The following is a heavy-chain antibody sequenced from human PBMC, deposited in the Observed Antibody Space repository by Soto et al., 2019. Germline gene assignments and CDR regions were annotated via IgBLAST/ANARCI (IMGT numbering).Heavy chain of an antibody. CDR1: RFMFSSYW. J-gene: IGHJ6*02. D-gene: IGHD2-15*01. CDR3: ARLVFHCLRGSCDDYSFYGLDV. CDR2: INSDGGTT. V-gene: IGHV3-74*01. Sequence: LRLSCAASRFMFSSYWMHWVRQAPGKGLVWVSRINSDGGTTTYPALKSRATISVDTSRNQFSLRLTTVTASDTAVYYCARLVFHCLRGSCDDYSFYGLDVWGQGTTVTVSS.